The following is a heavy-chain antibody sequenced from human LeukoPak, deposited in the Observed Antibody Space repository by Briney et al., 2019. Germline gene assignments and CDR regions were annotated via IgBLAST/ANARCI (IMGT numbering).Heavy chain of an antibody. V-gene: IGHV1-46*01. D-gene: IGHD6-6*01. Sequence: GASVKVSCKASGYTFTSYYMHWVRQAPGQGLEWMGIINPSGGSTSYAQKFQGRVTMTRDMSTSTVYMELSSLRSEDTAAYYCARTIAARPRSYYYYMDVWGKGTTVTVSS. CDR1: GYTFTSYY. CDR3: ARTIAARPRSYYYYMDV. CDR2: INPSGGST. J-gene: IGHJ6*03.